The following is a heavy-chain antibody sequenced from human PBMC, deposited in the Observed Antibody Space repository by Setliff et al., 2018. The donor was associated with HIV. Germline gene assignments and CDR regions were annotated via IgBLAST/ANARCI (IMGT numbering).Heavy chain of an antibody. CDR2: IYYHGST. Sequence: SETLSLTCTVSGGSISSTNYFWGWIRQPPGKGLEWIGTIYYHGSTYYNPSLKSRVSISIDTSKNQFSLQLTSVTAADTAVYYCVNPSGAMGDFDSWGQGTLVTVS. D-gene: IGHD3-16*01. CDR1: GGSISSTNYF. J-gene: IGHJ4*02. CDR3: VNPSGAMGDFDS. V-gene: IGHV4-39*01.